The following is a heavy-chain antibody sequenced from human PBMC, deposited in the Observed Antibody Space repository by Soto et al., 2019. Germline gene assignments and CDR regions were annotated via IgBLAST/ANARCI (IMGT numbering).Heavy chain of an antibody. CDR2: ISYDGSNK. J-gene: IGHJ4*02. CDR3: ARDSTGHFDY. D-gene: IGHD1-1*01. Sequence: QVQLVESAGGVVQPGRSLRLSCAASGFTFSSYAMHWVRQAPGKGLEWVAVISYDGSNKYYADSVKGRFTISRDNSKNTLYLQMNSLRAEDTAVYYCARDSTGHFDYWGQGTLVTVSS. V-gene: IGHV3-30-3*01. CDR1: GFTFSSYA.